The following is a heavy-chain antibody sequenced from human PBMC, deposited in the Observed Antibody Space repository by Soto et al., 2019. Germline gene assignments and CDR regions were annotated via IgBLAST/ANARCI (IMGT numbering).Heavy chain of an antibody. V-gene: IGHV3-30*18. J-gene: IGHJ4*02. CDR3: AKDLSGY. CDR2: ISYDGSNQ. D-gene: IGHD6-25*01. CDR1: GFTFSSYG. Sequence: QVQLVESGGGVVQPGRSLRLSCAASGFTFSSYGMHWVRQAPGKGLEWVAVISYDGSNQYYADSVKGRFTISRDNSKNALYLQRNSLRAEDTAVYYCAKDLSGYWGQGTLVTVSS.